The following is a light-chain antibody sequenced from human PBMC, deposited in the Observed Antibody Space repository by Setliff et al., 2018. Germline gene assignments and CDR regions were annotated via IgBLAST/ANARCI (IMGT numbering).Light chain of an antibody. CDR1: QSILYSSNNKNY. CDR3: QHYYSIPHT. V-gene: IGKV4-1*01. J-gene: IGKJ2*01. Sequence: DIVMTQSPDSLAVSLGERATINCKSSQSILYSSNNKNYLAWYQQKPGQPPKLLIYWASTRESGVPDRFSGSGSGTDFTLTISSLQAEDVAVYYCQHYYSIPHTCGQGTKV. CDR2: WAS.